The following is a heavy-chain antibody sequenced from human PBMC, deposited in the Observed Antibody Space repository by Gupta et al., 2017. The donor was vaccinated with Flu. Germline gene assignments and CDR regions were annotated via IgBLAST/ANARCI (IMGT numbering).Heavy chain of an antibody. CDR1: GFTFSSYG. D-gene: IGHD4-23*01. CDR2: IWYDGSNK. J-gene: IGHJ4*02. CDR3: ARDRYGTTVVRKWGLDY. Sequence: QVQLVESGGGVVQPGRSLRLSCAASGFTFSSYGMHWVRQAPGKGLEWVAVIWYDGSNKYYADSVKGRFTISRDNSKNTLYLQMNSLRAEDTAVYYCARDRYGTTVVRKWGLDYWGQGTLVTVSS. V-gene: IGHV3-33*01.